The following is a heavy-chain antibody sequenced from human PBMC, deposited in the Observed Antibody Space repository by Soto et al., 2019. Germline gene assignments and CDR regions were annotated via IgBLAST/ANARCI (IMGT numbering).Heavy chain of an antibody. Sequence: GGSLRLSCTASGFTFSNFNINWVRQAPGKGLEWISYISSSTTTIFYADSVKGRFTISRDNAKNSLYLQMNSLRDEDTAVYYCARETSTYYYDSSAYLGFDYWGQGALVTVSS. J-gene: IGHJ4*02. CDR1: GFTFSNFN. D-gene: IGHD3-22*01. CDR3: ARETSTYYYDSSAYLGFDY. V-gene: IGHV3-48*02. CDR2: ISSSTTTI.